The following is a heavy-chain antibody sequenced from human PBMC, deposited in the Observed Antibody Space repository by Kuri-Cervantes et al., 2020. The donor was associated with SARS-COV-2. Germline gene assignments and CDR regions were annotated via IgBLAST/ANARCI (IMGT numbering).Heavy chain of an antibody. CDR1: GFTFSSYA. V-gene: IGHV3-30*04. Sequence: GESLKISCAASGFTFSSYAIHWVRKAPGKGLEWVAVISYDGSNKYYADSVKGRFTISRDNSKNTLYLQMSSLRAEDTAVYYCARGPRVYDILTGYYCAFDIWGQGKRV. CDR2: ISYDGSNK. D-gene: IGHD3-9*01. CDR3: ARGPRVYDILTGYYCAFDI. J-gene: IGHJ3*02.